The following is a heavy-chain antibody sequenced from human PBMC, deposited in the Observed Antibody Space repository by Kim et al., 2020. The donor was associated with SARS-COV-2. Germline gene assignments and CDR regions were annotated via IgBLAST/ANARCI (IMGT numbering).Heavy chain of an antibody. D-gene: IGHD3-3*01. Sequence: ASVKVSCKASGYTFTSYDINWVRQATGQGLEWMGWMNPNSGNTGYAQKFQGRGTMTRNTSISTAYMELSSLRSEATAVYYCARAVRGSGFGVVIIRAYYMDVWGKGTTVTVSS. CDR3: ARAVRGSGFGVVIIRAYYMDV. V-gene: IGHV1-8*01. CDR1: GYTFTSYD. CDR2: MNPNSGNT. J-gene: IGHJ6*03.